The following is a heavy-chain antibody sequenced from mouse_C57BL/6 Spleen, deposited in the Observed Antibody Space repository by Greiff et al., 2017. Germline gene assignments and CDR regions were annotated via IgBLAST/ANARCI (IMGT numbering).Heavy chain of an antibody. V-gene: IGHV1-18*01. CDR2: INPNNGGT. CDR1: GYTFTDYN. J-gene: IGHJ1*03. Sequence: EVQLQQSGPELVKPGASVKIPCKASGYTFTDYNMDWVKQSHGKSLEWIGDINPNNGGTNYNQKFKGKSTLTVDKSSSTAYMELRSLTSEDTAVYYCARGLYGSSYWYLDVWGTGTTVTVSS. CDR3: ARGLYGSSYWYLDV. D-gene: IGHD1-1*01.